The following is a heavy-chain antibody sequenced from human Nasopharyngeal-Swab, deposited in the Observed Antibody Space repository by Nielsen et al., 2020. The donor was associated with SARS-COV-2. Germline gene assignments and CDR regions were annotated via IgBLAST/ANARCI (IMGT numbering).Heavy chain of an antibody. CDR2: INPNNGDT. CDR3: ARDDYGDYGYFGH. V-gene: IGHV1-18*01. D-gene: IGHD4-17*01. J-gene: IGHJ4*02. Sequence: ASVKVSGKASGYLFATHRISWVRQAPGRGLEWMGWINPNNGDTDYARDLQGRVTLTTETSANTAYMELRSLTFDDTAVYYCARDDYGDYGYFGHWGQGTLVTVSS. CDR1: GYLFATHR.